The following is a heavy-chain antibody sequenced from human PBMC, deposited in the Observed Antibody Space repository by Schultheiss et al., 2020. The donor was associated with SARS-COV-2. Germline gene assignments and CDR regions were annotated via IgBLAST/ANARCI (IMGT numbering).Heavy chain of an antibody. CDR3: ARDLVAVAGLLDAFDI. CDR1: GFTFSSYG. V-gene: IGHV3-30*03. Sequence: GGSLRLSCAASGFTFSSYGMHWVRQAPGKGLEWVAVISYDGSNKYYADSVKGRFTISRDNSKNTLYLQMNSLRAEDTAVYYCARDLVAVAGLLDAFDIWGQGTMVTVSS. CDR2: ISYDGSNK. J-gene: IGHJ3*02. D-gene: IGHD6-19*01.